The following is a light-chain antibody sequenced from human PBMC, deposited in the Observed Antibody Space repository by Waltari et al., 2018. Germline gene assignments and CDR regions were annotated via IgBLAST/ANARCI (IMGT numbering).Light chain of an antibody. Sequence: QTVLTQPPSASGTPGQRVTISCSGISSNIGSNLVNWYQQLPGTAPKLLVYRNNQRPSGGPDRFSGSKSGTSASLAISGLQSEDEADYYCAAWDDSLSGKVFGGGTKLTVL. CDR1: SSNIGSNL. CDR3: AAWDDSLSGKV. V-gene: IGLV1-44*01. CDR2: RNN. J-gene: IGLJ3*02.